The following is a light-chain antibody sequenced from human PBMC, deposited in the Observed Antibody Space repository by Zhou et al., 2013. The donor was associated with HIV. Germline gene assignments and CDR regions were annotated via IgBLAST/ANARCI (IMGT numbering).Light chain of an antibody. CDR3: QHYYTTPWT. CDR1: QAIANS. V-gene: IGKV1-NL1*01. CDR2: AAS. Sequence: DIQMSQSPSSLSASVGDTITITCRATQAIANSLAWFQQKPGKAPKLLLYAASKLATGVPSRFSGSGSGNDYTLTISGLQPEDFTSYFCQHYYTTPWTF. J-gene: IGKJ1*01.